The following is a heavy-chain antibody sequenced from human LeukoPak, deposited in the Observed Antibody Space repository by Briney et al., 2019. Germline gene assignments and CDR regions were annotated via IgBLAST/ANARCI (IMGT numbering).Heavy chain of an antibody. J-gene: IGHJ4*02. CDR3: ATYVWGSYRYDY. CDR2: ISGSGGST. CDR1: GFTFSSYA. Sequence: GGSLRLSCAASGFTFSSYAMSWVRQAPGKGLEWVSVISGSGGSTYYADSVKGRFTTSRDNSKNTLYLQMSSLRAEDTAVYYCATYVWGSYRYDYWGQGTLVTVSS. D-gene: IGHD3-16*02. V-gene: IGHV3-23*01.